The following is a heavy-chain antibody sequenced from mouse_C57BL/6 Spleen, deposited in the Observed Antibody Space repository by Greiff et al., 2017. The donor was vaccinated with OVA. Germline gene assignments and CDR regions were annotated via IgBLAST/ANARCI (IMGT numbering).Heavy chain of an antibody. D-gene: IGHD2-5*01. V-gene: IGHV3-6*01. CDR3: ARAYYSNYVGYYYAMDY. CDR2: ISYDGSN. Sequence: ESGPGLVKPSQSLSLTCSVTGYSITSGYYWNWIRQFPGNKLEWMGYISYDGSNNYNPSLKNRISITRDTSKNQFFLKLNSVTTEDTATYYCARAYYSNYVGYYYAMDYWGQGTSVTVSS. J-gene: IGHJ4*01. CDR1: GYSITSGYY.